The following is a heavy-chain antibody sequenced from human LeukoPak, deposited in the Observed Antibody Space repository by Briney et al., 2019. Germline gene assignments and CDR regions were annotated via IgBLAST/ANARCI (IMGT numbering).Heavy chain of an antibody. V-gene: IGHV3-43D*03. D-gene: IGHD6-19*01. J-gene: IGHJ4*02. CDR2: ISWDGGST. CDR1: GFTFDDYA. Sequence: QPGGSLRLSCAASGFTFDDYAMHWVRQAPGKGLEWVSLISWDGGSTYYADSVKGRFTISRDNAKNSLFLQMNSLRGEDTAVYYCARDKVGGSMAGSNFDYWGQGTLVTVSS. CDR3: ARDKVGGSMAGSNFDY.